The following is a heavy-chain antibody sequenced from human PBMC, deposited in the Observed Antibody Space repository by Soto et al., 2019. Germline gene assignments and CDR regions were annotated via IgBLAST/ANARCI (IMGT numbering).Heavy chain of an antibody. CDR1: GGTFSSYT. Sequence: QVQLVQSGAEVKKPGSSVKVSCKASGGTFSSYTISWVRQAPGQGLEWMGRIIPILGIANYAQKFQGRVTIPADKSTSTAYMELSSLRSEDTAVYYCAREGYGGNSRRADYWGQGTLVTVSS. V-gene: IGHV1-69*08. D-gene: IGHD4-17*01. CDR3: AREGYGGNSRRADY. CDR2: IIPILGIA. J-gene: IGHJ4*02.